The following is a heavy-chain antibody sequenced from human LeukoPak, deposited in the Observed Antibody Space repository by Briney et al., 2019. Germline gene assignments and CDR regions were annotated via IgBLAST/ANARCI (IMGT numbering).Heavy chain of an antibody. CDR1: GGSISGYY. D-gene: IGHD2-21*02. CDR3: ARGGECGGDCYLYWYFDL. CDR2: IHYTGAT. J-gene: IGHJ2*01. Sequence: SETLSLTCAVYGGSISGYYWGWIRQPPGKGLEWVGEIHYTGATSYNPSLKSRATISIETSKNQFSLKLSSVTAADTAVYYCARGGECGGDCYLYWYFDLWGRGTLVTVSS. V-gene: IGHV4-34*01.